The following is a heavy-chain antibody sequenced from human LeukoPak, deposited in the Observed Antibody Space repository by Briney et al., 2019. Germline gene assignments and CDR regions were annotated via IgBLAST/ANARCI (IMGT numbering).Heavy chain of an antibody. V-gene: IGHV1-18*01. CDR2: ISACNGNT. Sequence: ASVKVSCKASGYTFTSYGISWVRQAPGQGLEWMGWISACNGNTNYAQKLQGRITMTTDTSTSTAYMELRSLRSDDTAVYYCARGGDSSGWWSWFDPWGQGTLVTVSS. CDR3: ARGGDSSGWWSWFDP. D-gene: IGHD3-22*01. CDR1: GYTFTSYG. J-gene: IGHJ5*02.